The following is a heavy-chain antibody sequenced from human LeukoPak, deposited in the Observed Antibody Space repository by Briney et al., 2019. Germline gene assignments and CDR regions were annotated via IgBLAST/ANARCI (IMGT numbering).Heavy chain of an antibody. D-gene: IGHD1-26*01. CDR2: ISYDGSDK. J-gene: IGHJ6*02. V-gene: IGHV3-30*18. CDR3: AKEWPWEYFYYGMNV. CDR1: GFSFSNYG. Sequence: PGRSLRLSCGASGFSFSNYGMHWVRQAPGRGLEWVAVISYDGSDKYYADSVKGRFTISRDNSKNTLYVQMNSLRAEDTAVYYCAKEWPWEYFYYGMNVWGQGTTVTVSS.